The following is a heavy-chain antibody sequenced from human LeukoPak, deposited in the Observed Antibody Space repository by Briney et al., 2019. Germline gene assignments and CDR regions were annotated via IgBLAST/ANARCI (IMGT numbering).Heavy chain of an antibody. V-gene: IGHV3-9*01. J-gene: IGHJ3*02. CDR2: ISWNSGSI. CDR3: AKGLTRGTGAFDI. D-gene: IGHD1-14*01. CDR1: GFTFDDYA. Sequence: PGGSLRLSCAASGFTFDDYAMHWVRQAPGKGLEWVSGISWNSGSIGYADSVKGRFTISRDNAKNSLYLQMNSLRAEDTALYYCAKGLTRGTGAFDIWGQGTMVTVSS.